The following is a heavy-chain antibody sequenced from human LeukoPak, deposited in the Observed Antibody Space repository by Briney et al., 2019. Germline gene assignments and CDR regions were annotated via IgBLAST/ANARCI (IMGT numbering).Heavy chain of an antibody. D-gene: IGHD2-15*01. V-gene: IGHV4-4*02. CDR2: IYHSGST. Sequence: TXSLTCAVSGGSIXSSNWWSWVRQPPGKGLEWIGEIYHSGSTNYNPSLKSRVTISVDKSKNQFSLKLSSVTAADTAVYYCASLVVAARYYFDYWGQGTLVTVSS. J-gene: IGHJ4*02. CDR1: GGSIXSSNW. CDR3: ASLVVAARYYFDY.